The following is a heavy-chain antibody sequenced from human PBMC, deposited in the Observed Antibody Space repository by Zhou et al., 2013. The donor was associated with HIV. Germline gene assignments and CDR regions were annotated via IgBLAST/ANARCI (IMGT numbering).Heavy chain of an antibody. CDR2: IVPVFGTT. CDR1: GDTFSRYA. J-gene: IGHJ4*02. D-gene: IGHD5-18*01. CDR3: ASSGQLWYHFDY. V-gene: IGHV1-69*12. Sequence: QVQLVQSGAEVKKPGSSVKVSCKASGDTFSRYAISWVRQAPGQGLEWMGRIVPVFGTTTYAPKFQGRVTITADESTSTAYMELSSLRSEDTAVYYCASSGQLWYHFDYWGQGTLVTVSS.